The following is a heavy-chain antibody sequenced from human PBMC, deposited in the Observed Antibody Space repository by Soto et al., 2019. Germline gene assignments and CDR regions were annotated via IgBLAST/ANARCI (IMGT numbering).Heavy chain of an antibody. J-gene: IGHJ3*02. V-gene: IGHV4-39*07. Sequence: SETLSLTCTVSGGSISSSSDLWGWIRQPPGKGLEWIGSISYSGSTYSNPSLSSRVTLSVDTSKNRFSLKLSSVTAADTAVYYCARDRNSSSWNDAFDIWGQGTMVTVSS. CDR2: ISYSGST. D-gene: IGHD6-13*01. CDR1: GGSISSSSDL. CDR3: ARDRNSSSWNDAFDI.